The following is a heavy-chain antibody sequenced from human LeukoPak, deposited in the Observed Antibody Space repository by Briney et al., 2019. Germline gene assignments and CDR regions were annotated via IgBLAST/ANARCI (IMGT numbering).Heavy chain of an antibody. V-gene: IGHV3-30*02. Sequence: GGSLRLSCAASGFTFSSCGMHWVRQAPGKGLEWVAFIRYVGSDKYYADSVKGRFTISRDNSKNTLYLQMNSLRAEDTAVCYCARNGEYCSSTSCGDYWGQGTLVTVSS. CDR3: ARNGEYCSSTSCGDY. D-gene: IGHD2-2*01. CDR2: IRYVGSDK. J-gene: IGHJ4*02. CDR1: GFTFSSCG.